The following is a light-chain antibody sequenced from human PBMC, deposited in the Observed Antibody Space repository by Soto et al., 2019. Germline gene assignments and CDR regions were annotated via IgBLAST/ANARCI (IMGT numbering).Light chain of an antibody. CDR2: AAS. J-gene: IGKJ1*01. CDR3: QQSYSTPWT. CDR1: QSISSY. V-gene: IGKV1-39*01. Sequence: DIQMTRSPSALSASVGDTVTITCRASQSISSYLNWYQQKPGKAPKLLIYAASSLQSGVPSRFSGSGSGTDFTLTISSLQPEDFATYYCQQSYSTPWTFGQGTKV.